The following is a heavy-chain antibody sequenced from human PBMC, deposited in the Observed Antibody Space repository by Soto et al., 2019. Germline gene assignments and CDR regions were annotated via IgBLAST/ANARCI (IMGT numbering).Heavy chain of an antibody. CDR1: GGSFSGYY. V-gene: IGHV4-34*01. Sequence: SETLSLTCAVYGGSFSGYYWSWIRQPPGKGLEWIGEINHSGSTNYNPSLKSRVTISVDTSKNQFSLKLSSVTAADTAVYYCARDGSSGLRYFDWLSYFEYWGQGTRVTVSS. J-gene: IGHJ4*02. CDR2: INHSGST. CDR3: ARDGSSGLRYFDWLSYFEY. D-gene: IGHD3-9*01.